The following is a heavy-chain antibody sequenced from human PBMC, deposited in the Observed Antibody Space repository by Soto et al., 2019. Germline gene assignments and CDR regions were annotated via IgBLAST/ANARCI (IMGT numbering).Heavy chain of an antibody. CDR1: GGSISSYY. V-gene: IGHV4-4*07. CDR2: IYTSGST. J-gene: IGHJ6*02. D-gene: IGHD5-12*01. CDR3: AREWDFGYSGLVYYSYGMDV. Sequence: PSETLSLTCTVSGGSISSYYWSWIRQPAGKGLEWIGRIYTSGSTNYNPSLKSRVTMSVDTSKNQFSLKLSSVTAADTAVYYCAREWDFGYSGLVYYSYGMDVWGQGTTVTVS.